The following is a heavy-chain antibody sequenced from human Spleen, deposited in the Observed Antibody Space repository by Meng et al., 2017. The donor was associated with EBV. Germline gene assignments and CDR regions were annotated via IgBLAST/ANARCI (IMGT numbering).Heavy chain of an antibody. CDR1: GGSISSNNW. CDR3: AGGWLGLVDP. J-gene: IGHJ5*02. D-gene: IGHD5-24*01. CDR2: ISHTGRT. V-gene: IGHV4-4*02. Sequence: VQLKESGQGLVKPSETLSLTCAFSGGSISSNNWWSWVRQPPGKGLEWIGEISHTGRTNYNPSLKSRVTMSVDKSKNQFSLKLTSVTAADTAVYYCAGGWLGLVDPWGQGTLVTVSS.